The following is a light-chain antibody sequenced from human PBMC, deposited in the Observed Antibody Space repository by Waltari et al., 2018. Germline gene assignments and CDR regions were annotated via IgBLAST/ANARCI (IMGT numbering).Light chain of an antibody. Sequence: DIVMTQSPDSLAGSLGERATLNFKSSQSVLYSSNNKNYLAWYQQKPGQPPKLLIYWASTRESGVPDRFSGSGSGTDFTLTISSLQAEDVAVFYCQQYYGSPYTFGQGTKLEIK. CDR2: WAS. J-gene: IGKJ2*01. CDR3: QQYYGSPYT. V-gene: IGKV4-1*01. CDR1: QSVLYSSNNKNY.